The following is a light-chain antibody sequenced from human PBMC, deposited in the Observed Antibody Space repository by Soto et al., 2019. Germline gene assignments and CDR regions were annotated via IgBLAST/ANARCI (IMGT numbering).Light chain of an antibody. CDR3: MQGTHWPPYT. V-gene: IGKV2-30*01. Sequence: DVVMTQSPLSLPVTLGQPASISCRSSQSLVDSGGNTYLNWFQQRPGQSPRRLIHKVSNRDSGVPDRFSGSGSGTDFTLEISSVEAEDVGVYYCMQGTHWPPYTFGQGTKLEIK. CDR1: QSLVDSGGNTY. J-gene: IGKJ2*01. CDR2: KVS.